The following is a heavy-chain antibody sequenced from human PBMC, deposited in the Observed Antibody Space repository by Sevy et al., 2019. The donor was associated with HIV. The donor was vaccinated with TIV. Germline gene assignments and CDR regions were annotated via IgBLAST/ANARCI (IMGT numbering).Heavy chain of an antibody. J-gene: IGHJ4*02. CDR1: GFTFSSYS. CDR3: ARSPPYSSGWYGIDY. CDR2: ISRSSSTI. Sequence: GGSLRLSCAASGFTFSSYSMNWVRQAPGKGLEWDSYISRSSSTIYYVDSVKGRFTISRDNAKNSLYLQMNSLRAEDTAVYYCARSPPYSSGWYGIDYWGQGTLVTVSS. D-gene: IGHD6-19*01. V-gene: IGHV3-48*01.